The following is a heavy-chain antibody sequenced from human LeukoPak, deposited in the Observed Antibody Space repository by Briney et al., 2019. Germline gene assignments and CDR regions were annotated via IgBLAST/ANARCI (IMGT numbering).Heavy chain of an antibody. Sequence: GGSLRLSCAASGFTFSNYAMSWVRQAPGKGLEWVSAISGSGGSTYYADSVKGRFTISRDNSKNTLYLQMNSLRAEDTAVYYCAKTQLLWFGELLSHFDYWGQGALVTVSS. J-gene: IGHJ4*02. CDR2: ISGSGGST. D-gene: IGHD3-10*01. CDR1: GFTFSNYA. V-gene: IGHV3-23*01. CDR3: AKTQLLWFGELLSHFDY.